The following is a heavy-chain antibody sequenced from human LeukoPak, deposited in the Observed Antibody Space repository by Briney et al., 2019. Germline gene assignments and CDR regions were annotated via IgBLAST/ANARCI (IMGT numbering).Heavy chain of an antibody. CDR1: GGSISSSSYY. J-gene: IGHJ4*02. Sequence: SETLSPTCTVSGGSISSSSYYWGWIRQPPGKGLEWIGSIYYSGSTYYNPSLKSRVTISVDTSKNQFSLKLSSVTAADTAVYYCARSGYYGSGSYFYWGQGTLVTVSS. V-gene: IGHV4-39*07. CDR2: IYYSGST. D-gene: IGHD3-10*01. CDR3: ARSGYYGSGSYFY.